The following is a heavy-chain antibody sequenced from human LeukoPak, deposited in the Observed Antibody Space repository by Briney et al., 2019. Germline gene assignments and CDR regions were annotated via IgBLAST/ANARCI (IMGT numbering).Heavy chain of an antibody. D-gene: IGHD3-22*01. CDR2: ISGSGGST. CDR1: GCTFSSYA. V-gene: IGHV3-23*01. J-gene: IGHJ4*02. Sequence: GGSLRLSCAASGCTFSSYAMSWVRQAPGKGLEWVSAISGSGGSTHYADSVKGRFTISRDNSKNTLYLQMSSLRAEDTAVYYCASLEGQYYYDRSFDYWGQGTLVTVSS. CDR3: ASLEGQYYYDRSFDY.